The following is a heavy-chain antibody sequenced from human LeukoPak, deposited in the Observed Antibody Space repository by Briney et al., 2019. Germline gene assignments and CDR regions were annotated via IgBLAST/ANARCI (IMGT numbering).Heavy chain of an antibody. V-gene: IGHV3-23*01. Sequence: GGSLRLSCTAYGFTFTNYAMNGVRQAPGRGLEWVSTISGSAFSTYYADSVKGRFTISRDSFQHKMCLQMNSLRAEDTALYYCAKAGDYDILTGYPHWGQGALVTVSS. CDR3: AKAGDYDILTGYPH. CDR2: ISGSAFST. J-gene: IGHJ4*02. CDR1: GFTFTNYA. D-gene: IGHD3-9*01.